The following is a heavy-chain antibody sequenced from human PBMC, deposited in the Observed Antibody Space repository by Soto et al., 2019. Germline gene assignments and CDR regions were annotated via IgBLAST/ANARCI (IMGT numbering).Heavy chain of an antibody. CDR1: GGSIRDYF. D-gene: IGHD3-10*01. CDR2: ISYSGTV. Sequence: KTSETLSLTCSVSGGSIRDYFWTWVRQPPGKGLEWIGYISYSGTVNYNSSLKSRVTISLDTSRNHFSLKLTSVTTADTGVYFCARDRKLVIPGNYYYYGMDVWGQGTTVTVSS. J-gene: IGHJ6*02. V-gene: IGHV4-59*12. CDR3: ARDRKLVIPGNYYYYGMDV.